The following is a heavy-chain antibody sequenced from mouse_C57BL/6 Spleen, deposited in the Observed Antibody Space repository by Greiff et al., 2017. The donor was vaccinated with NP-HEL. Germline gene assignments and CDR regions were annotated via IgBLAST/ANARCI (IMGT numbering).Heavy chain of an antibody. J-gene: IGHJ3*01. V-gene: IGHV5-12*01. CDR1: GFTFSDYY. CDR2: ISNGGGST. Sequence: DVMLVESGGGLVQPGGSLKLSCAASGFTFSDYYMYWVRQTPEKRLEWVAYISNGGGSTYYPDTVKGRFTISRDNAKNTLYLQMSRLKSEDTAMYYCARGEFAYWGQGTLVTVSA. CDR3: ARGEFAY.